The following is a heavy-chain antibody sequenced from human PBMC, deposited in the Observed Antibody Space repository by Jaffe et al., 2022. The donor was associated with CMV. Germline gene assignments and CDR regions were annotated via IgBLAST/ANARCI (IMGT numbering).Heavy chain of an antibody. V-gene: IGHV3-7*03. CDR2: IKQDGSEK. CDR3: ARDPAMIVVDGPMDV. Sequence: EVQLVESGGGLVQPGGSLRLSCAASGFTFSSYWMSWVRQAPGKGLEWVANIKQDGSEKYYVDSVKGRFTISRDNAKNSLYLQMNSLRAEDTAVYYCARDPAMIVVDGPMDVWGKGTTVTVSS. CDR1: GFTFSSYW. J-gene: IGHJ6*03. D-gene: IGHD3-22*01.